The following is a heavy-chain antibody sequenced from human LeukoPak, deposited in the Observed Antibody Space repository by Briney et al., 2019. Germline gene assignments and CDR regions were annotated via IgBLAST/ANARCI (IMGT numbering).Heavy chain of an antibody. Sequence: PGGSLRLSCAASGFTFDDYAMHWVRQAPGKGLEWVSGISWNSGSIGYADSVKGRFTISRDNAKTSLYLQMNSLRAEDTALYYCAKDLMYSSSRYGSGRGLDYWGQGTLVTVSS. CDR3: AKDLMYSSSRYGSGRGLDY. CDR2: ISWNSGSI. CDR1: GFTFDDYA. J-gene: IGHJ4*02. V-gene: IGHV3-9*01. D-gene: IGHD6-13*01.